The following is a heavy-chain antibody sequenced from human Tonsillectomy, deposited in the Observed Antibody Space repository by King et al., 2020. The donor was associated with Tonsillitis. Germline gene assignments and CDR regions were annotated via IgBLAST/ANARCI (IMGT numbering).Heavy chain of an antibody. J-gene: IGHJ4*02. D-gene: IGHD1-26*01. CDR1: GGSITSSSYY. CDR3: AREYSGSYYVDY. V-gene: IGHV4-39*02. CDR2: IYYSGST. Sequence: QLQESGPGLVRPSETLSLTCTVSGGSITSSSYYWGWIRQPPGKGLEWIGSIYYSGSTYYNPSLKSRVTISVDMFKNQISLKLSSVTAADTAVYYCAREYSGSYYVDYWGXGTLVTVSS.